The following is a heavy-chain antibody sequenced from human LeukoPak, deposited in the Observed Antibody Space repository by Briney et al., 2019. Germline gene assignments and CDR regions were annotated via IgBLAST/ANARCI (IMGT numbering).Heavy chain of an antibody. CDR1: GFTFSSYA. CDR2: ISGSGGGT. D-gene: IGHD3-22*01. J-gene: IGHJ4*02. Sequence: PGGSLRLSCAASGFTFSSYAMSWVRQAPGKGLEWVSAISGSGGGTYYADSVKGRFTISRDNSKNTLYLQMNSLRAEDTAVYYCAKDQPFYYDSSGYMAPFDYWGQGTLVTVSS. CDR3: AKDQPFYYDSSGYMAPFDY. V-gene: IGHV3-23*01.